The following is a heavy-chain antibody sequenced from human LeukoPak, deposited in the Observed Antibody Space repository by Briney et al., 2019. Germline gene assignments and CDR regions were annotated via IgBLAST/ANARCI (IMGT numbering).Heavy chain of an antibody. D-gene: IGHD3-16*01. J-gene: IGHJ4*02. CDR2: IYPGDSDT. CDR1: GYSFATYW. Sequence: GESLKISCKGSGYSFATYWIAWVRQMPGKRLEWMGIIYPGDSDTRYSPSFQGHVTISADKSISTAYLQWSSLQASDTAMYYCTRIFGRSYGYYSGGYWGQGTLVTVSS. CDR3: TRIFGRSYGYYSGGY. V-gene: IGHV5-51*01.